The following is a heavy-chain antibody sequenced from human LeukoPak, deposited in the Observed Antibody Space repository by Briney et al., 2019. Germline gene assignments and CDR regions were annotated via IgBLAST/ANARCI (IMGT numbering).Heavy chain of an antibody. J-gene: IGHJ5*02. D-gene: IGHD6-13*01. CDR3: AKVLARGSGYSSRGEFDP. CDR1: GFTFSSYA. Sequence: GGSLRLSCAASGFTFSSYAMSWVRQAPGKGLEWVSAISGSGGSTYYADSVKGRFTISRDNSKNTLYLQMNSLRAEDTAVYYCAKVLARGSGYSSRGEFDPWGQGTLVTVSS. CDR2: ISGSGGST. V-gene: IGHV3-23*01.